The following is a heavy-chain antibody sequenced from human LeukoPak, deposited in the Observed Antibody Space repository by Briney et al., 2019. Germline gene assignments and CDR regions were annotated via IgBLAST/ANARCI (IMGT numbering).Heavy chain of an antibody. J-gene: IGHJ3*02. CDR3: ATDPDDGFDI. Sequence: PGGSLRLSCAASGFTFSDYSMDWVRQAPGKGLEWVSSISSRSSYIYYADSVKGRFTIARDNAKNSLCLQMNSLRAEDTAVYYCATDPDDGFDIWGQGTMVIVSS. CDR2: ISSRSSYI. D-gene: IGHD1-14*01. V-gene: IGHV3-21*01. CDR1: GFTFSDYS.